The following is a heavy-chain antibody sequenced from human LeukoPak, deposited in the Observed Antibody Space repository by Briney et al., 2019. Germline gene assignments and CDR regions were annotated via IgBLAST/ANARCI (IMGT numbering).Heavy chain of an antibody. CDR2: ITDSGGGT. D-gene: IGHD3-10*01. V-gene: IGHV3-23*01. Sequence: GGSLRLSCAASGFTFSSYAMSWVRQAPGKGLEWVSSITDSGGGTFYADSVKGRFTISRDNSKNTLFLQLSSLRAEDTAVYYCAKRGAGYYFDYWGQGTLVTVSS. CDR3: AKRGAGYYFDY. J-gene: IGHJ4*02. CDR1: GFTFSSYA.